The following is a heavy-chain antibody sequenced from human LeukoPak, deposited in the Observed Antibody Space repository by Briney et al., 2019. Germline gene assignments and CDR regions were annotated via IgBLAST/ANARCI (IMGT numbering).Heavy chain of an antibody. CDR3: ARVRGSTDWYVDY. CDR1: GFTFSSYG. D-gene: IGHD2-2*01. J-gene: IGHJ4*02. V-gene: IGHV3-33*01. CDR2: LYSDESNK. Sequence: PGRSLRLSCVASGFTFSSYGMHWVREAPGKGLEWVAILYSDESNKYYADSVRGRFTISRDISKNTPFLQMNSLSAEDTAVYYCARVRGSTDWYVDYWGQGTLVSVSS.